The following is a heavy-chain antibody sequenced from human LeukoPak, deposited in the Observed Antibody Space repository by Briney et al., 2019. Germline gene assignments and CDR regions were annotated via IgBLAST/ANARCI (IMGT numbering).Heavy chain of an antibody. CDR3: ARGGWPLDY. D-gene: IGHD2-15*01. CDR2: INENGTST. V-gene: IGHV3-74*01. Sequence: GGSLSLSCAASGFTLSNFWMHWVRQAPGKGLVWVSRINENGTSTNYADSVRGRFTISRDNAKNTLYLQMDTLRAEDTAVYYCARGGWPLDYWGQGTLVTVSS. CDR1: GFTLSNFW. J-gene: IGHJ4*02.